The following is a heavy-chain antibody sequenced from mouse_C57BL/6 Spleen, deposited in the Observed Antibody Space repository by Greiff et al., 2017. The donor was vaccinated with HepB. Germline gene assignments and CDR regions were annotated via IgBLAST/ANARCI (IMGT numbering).Heavy chain of an antibody. D-gene: IGHD2-1*01. CDR3: ARSGGKGIYDY. V-gene: IGHV1-82*01. CDR2: IYPGDGDT. J-gene: IGHJ2*01. CDR1: GYAFSSSW. Sequence: VKLVESGPELVKPGASVKISCKASGYAFSSSWMNWVKQRPGKGLEWIGRIYPGDGDTNYNGKFKGKATLTADKSSSTAYMQLSSLTSEDSAVYFCARSGGKGIYDYWGQGTTLTVSS.